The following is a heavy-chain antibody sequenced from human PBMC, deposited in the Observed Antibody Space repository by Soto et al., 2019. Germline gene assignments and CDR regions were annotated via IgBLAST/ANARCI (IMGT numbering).Heavy chain of an antibody. CDR2: ISSSSSYT. V-gene: IGHV3-11*05. J-gene: IGHJ4*02. CDR3: ARLGAITMIVGYYFDY. Sequence: QVQLVESGGGLVKPGGSLRLSCAASGFTFSDYYMSWIRQAPGKGLEWVSYISSSSSYTNYADSVKGRFTISRDNAKNSLYLQMNSLRAEDTAVYYCARLGAITMIVGYYFDYWGQGTLVTVSS. D-gene: IGHD3-22*01. CDR1: GFTFSDYY.